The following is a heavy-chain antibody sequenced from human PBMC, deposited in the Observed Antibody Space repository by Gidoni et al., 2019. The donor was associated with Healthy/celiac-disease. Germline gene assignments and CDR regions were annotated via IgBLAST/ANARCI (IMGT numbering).Heavy chain of an antibody. Sequence: QVQLQQWGAGLLKPSETLSLTCAVYGGSFSGYYWCWLRQPPGKGLEWIGEINHSGSTNYNPSLKSRVTISVDTSKNQFSLKLSSVTAADTAVYYCARGLGIAVAGTDWFDPWGQGTLVTVSS. D-gene: IGHD6-19*01. CDR1: GGSFSGYY. V-gene: IGHV4-34*01. CDR3: ARGLGIAVAGTDWFDP. J-gene: IGHJ5*02. CDR2: INHSGST.